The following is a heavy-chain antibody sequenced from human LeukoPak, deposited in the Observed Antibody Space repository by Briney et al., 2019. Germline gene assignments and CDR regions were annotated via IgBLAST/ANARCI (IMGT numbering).Heavy chain of an antibody. CDR1: GYTLTELS. CDR2: FDPEDGET. CDR3: AIDILTGYDYGMDV. J-gene: IGHJ6*02. V-gene: IGHV1-24*01. Sequence: ASVRVSCKVSGYTLTELSMHWVRQAPGKGLEWMGSFDPEDGETIYAQKFQGRVTMTEDTSTDTAYMDLSSLRSEDTAVYYCAIDILTGYDYGMDVWGQGTTVTVSS. D-gene: IGHD3-9*01.